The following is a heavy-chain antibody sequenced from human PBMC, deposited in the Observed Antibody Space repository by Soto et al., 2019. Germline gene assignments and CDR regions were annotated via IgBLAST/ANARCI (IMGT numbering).Heavy chain of an antibody. CDR3: ASGGPQESSDPDDYGDYGSSFDI. V-gene: IGHV1-18*01. CDR1: GYTFTSYG. CDR2: ISAYNGNT. D-gene: IGHD4-17*01. J-gene: IGHJ3*02. Sequence: ASVKVSCKASGYTFTSYGISWVRQAPGQGLEWMGWISAYNGNTNYAQKLQGRVTMTTDTSTSTAYMELRSLRSDDTAVYYCASGGPQESSDPDDYGDYGSSFDIWGQGTMVTVS.